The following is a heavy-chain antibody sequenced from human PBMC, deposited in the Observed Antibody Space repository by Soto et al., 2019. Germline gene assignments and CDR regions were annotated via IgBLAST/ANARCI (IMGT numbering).Heavy chain of an antibody. CDR2: INPNSGAT. D-gene: IGHD1-1*01. CDR1: GESFTVYS. Sequence: VNVCCEGCGESFTVYSIHWLRQSPGQGLEWMAYINPNSGATKYAQKFQGRVTLTRDTSINTAYMEMSMLTSDDTAVYYCARGGGTTIAPLPWGQGTLVTVSS. CDR3: ARGGGTTIAPLP. V-gene: IGHV1-2*02. J-gene: IGHJ5*02.